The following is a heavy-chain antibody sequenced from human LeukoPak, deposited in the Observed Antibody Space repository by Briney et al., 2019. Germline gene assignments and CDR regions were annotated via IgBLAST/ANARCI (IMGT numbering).Heavy chain of an antibody. CDR2: IYSGGTT. CDR1: GFTFSGYE. J-gene: IGHJ4*02. CDR3: ARPLSDY. Sequence: GGSLRLSCAASGFTFSGYEMNWVRQAPGKGLEWVSVIYSGGTTYYADSVKARFTISRDNSRNTLYLQMNSLRAEDTAVYYCARPLSDYWGQGTLVTVSS. V-gene: IGHV3-66*04.